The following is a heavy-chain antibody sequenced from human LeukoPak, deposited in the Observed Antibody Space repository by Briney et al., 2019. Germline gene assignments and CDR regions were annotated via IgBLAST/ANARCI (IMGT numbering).Heavy chain of an antibody. CDR1: GYSFTNYW. Sequence: GEALKISCQGSGYSFTNYWIGWVRQMPGNGLEWMGIIYPGDPDPRYSPSFRGQVTISADKSISTAYLQWSSLKASDTAMYYCARHQYISGWHGYDYWGQGTLVTVSS. CDR2: IYPGDPDP. CDR3: ARHQYISGWHGYDY. D-gene: IGHD6-19*01. V-gene: IGHV5-51*01. J-gene: IGHJ4*02.